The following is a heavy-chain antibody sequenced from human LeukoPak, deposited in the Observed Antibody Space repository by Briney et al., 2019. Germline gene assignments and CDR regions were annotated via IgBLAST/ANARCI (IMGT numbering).Heavy chain of an antibody. V-gene: IGHV3-33*08. CDR1: GFRFNNYP. J-gene: IGHJ4*02. Sequence: SLSLSCAASGFRFNNYPMHWVRQAPGKGLEWVAVIWYDGSNKYYADSVKGRFTISRDNSKNTLYLQMNSLRAEDTAVYYCARVRGYSYGHLDYWGQGTLVTVSS. CDR2: IWYDGSNK. CDR3: ARVRGYSYGHLDY. D-gene: IGHD5-18*01.